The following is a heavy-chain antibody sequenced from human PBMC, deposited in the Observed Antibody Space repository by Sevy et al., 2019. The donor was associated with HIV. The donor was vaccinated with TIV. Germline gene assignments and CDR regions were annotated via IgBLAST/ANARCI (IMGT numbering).Heavy chain of an antibody. D-gene: IGHD1-1*01. CDR1: GYPFTDHY. V-gene: IGHV1-2*02. J-gene: IGHJ2*01. CDR2: INPANGDT. Sequence: ASVKVSCKASGYPFTDHYVNWVRQAPGQGLEWMGGINPANGDTHYPRKFRGRVTLTRDTSTDTVYMELGWLTSDDTGVYFCARVKPSSAVWRSDWHFDLWGRGTLVTVSS. CDR3: ARVKPSSAVWRSDWHFDL.